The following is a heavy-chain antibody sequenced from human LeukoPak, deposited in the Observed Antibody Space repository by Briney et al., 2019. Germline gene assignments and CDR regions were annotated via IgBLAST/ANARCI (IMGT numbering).Heavy chain of an antibody. CDR1: GDSVSSNNAA. D-gene: IGHD1-20*01. J-gene: IGHJ6*02. CDR2: TYYRSKWYN. Sequence: SQTLSLTCALSGDSVSSNNAAWNWIRQSPSRGLEWLGRTYYRSKWYNDYAVSVKSRITINPDTSKNQFSLQLNSVTPEDTAVYYCARDHITGTTLGYYYGMDVWGQGTTVTVSS. V-gene: IGHV6-1*01. CDR3: ARDHITGTTLGYYYGMDV.